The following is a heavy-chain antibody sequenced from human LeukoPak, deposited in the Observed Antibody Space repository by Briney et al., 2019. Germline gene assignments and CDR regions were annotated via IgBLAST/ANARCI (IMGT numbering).Heavy chain of an antibody. CDR3: ARLNVEVVRDY. CDR2: IYWDDDK. D-gene: IGHD2-15*01. CDR1: GFSLSTSGVG. Sequence: SGPTLVKPTETLTLTCTFSGFSLSTSGVGVGWIRQPPGKALEWLALIYWDDDKRYSPSLKSRLTITKDTSKNQVVLTLTNMDSVDTATYYCARLNVEVVRDYWGPGTLVTVSS. J-gene: IGHJ4*02. V-gene: IGHV2-5*02.